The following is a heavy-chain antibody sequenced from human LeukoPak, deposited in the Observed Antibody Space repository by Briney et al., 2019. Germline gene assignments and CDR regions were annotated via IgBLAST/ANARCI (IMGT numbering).Heavy chain of an antibody. CDR2: ISGSGGST. Sequence: GGSLRLSCAASGFTFSSFGMRWVRQAPGKGLEWVSAISGSGGSTYYADSVKGRFTISRDNSKNTLYLQMNSLRAEDTAVYYCAKSPPSGYYDFWSLGLFDYWGQGTLVTVSS. CDR1: GFTFSSFG. CDR3: AKSPPSGYYDFWSLGLFDY. D-gene: IGHD3-3*01. V-gene: IGHV3-23*01. J-gene: IGHJ4*02.